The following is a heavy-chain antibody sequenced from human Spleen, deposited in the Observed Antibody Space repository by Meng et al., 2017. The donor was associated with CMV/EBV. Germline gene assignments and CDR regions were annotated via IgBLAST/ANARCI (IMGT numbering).Heavy chain of an antibody. D-gene: IGHD6-19*01. Sequence: SVKVSCKASGGTFSSYTISWVRQAPGQGLEWMGRIIPILGIANYAQKFQGRVTITADKSTSTAYMELSSLRSEDTAVYYCARVLRRTVAEDYWGQGTLVTVSS. CDR1: GGTFSSYT. J-gene: IGHJ4*02. CDR2: IIPILGIA. CDR3: ARVLRRTVAEDY. V-gene: IGHV1-69*02.